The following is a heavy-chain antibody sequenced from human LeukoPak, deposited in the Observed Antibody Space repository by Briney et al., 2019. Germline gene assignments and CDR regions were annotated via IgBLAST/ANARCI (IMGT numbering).Heavy chain of an antibody. D-gene: IGHD7-27*01. CDR3: VKDSLPGDSPFDY. J-gene: IGHJ4*02. V-gene: IGHV3-64D*06. Sequence: PGGSLRLSCSASGFTFSTYAMHWVRQAPGKGLEYVSAISGDGITTYYADSVKGRLTISRDNSKNTLYLQMSSLRAEDTALYYCVKDSLPGDSPFDYWGQGTLVTVSS. CDR2: ISGDGITT. CDR1: GFTFSTYA.